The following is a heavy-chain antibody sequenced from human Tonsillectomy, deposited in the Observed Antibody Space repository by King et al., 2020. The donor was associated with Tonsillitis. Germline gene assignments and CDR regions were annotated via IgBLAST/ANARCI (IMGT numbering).Heavy chain of an antibody. D-gene: IGHD3-9*01. V-gene: IGHV4-34*01. CDR2: INHYGGT. J-gene: IGHJ6*04. Sequence: VQLQQWGAGLLKPSETLSLTCGVYGGSLSGYSWTWIRQPPGKGLEWIGEINHYGGTKYNPSLKSRVAFSIDTYKSQFSLKLMSVTAADTATFFCAGSLVYGGTNPYWDVGGTGTSVTVSS. CDR3: AGSLVYGGTNPYWDV. CDR1: GGSLSGYS.